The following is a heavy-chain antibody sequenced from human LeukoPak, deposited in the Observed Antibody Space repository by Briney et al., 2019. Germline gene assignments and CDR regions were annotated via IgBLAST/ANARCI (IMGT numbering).Heavy chain of an antibody. Sequence: ASVKVSCKASGYTFTGYYMHWVRQAPGQGLEWMGWINPNSGGTNYAQKFQGRVTMTRDTSISTAYMELSRLRSDDTAVYYCARTVRFLEWLLNEGGNDAFDIWGQGTMVTVSS. V-gene: IGHV1-2*02. CDR1: GYTFTGYY. D-gene: IGHD3-3*01. CDR3: ARTVRFLEWLLNEGGNDAFDI. J-gene: IGHJ3*02. CDR2: INPNSGGT.